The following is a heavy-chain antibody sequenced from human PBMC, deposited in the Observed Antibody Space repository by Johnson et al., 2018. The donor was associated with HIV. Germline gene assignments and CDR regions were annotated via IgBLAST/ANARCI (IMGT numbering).Heavy chain of an antibody. J-gene: IGHJ3*02. Sequence: VQLVESGGGLVKPGGSLRLSCAASGFTFSNAWMSWVRQAPGKGLECVGRVKSKTDGGTTDYTAPVKGRFTISRDDSKNTLYVQMNSLKTEDTAVYYCTTDSRYSDSSGYYYWLGRGAFDIWGQGTMVTVSS. CDR2: VKSKTDGGTT. V-gene: IGHV3-15*01. D-gene: IGHD3-22*01. CDR1: GFTFSNAW. CDR3: TTDSRYSDSSGYYYWLGRGAFDI.